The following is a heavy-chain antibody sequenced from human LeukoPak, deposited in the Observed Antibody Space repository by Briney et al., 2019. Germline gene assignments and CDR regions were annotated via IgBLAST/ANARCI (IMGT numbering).Heavy chain of an antibody. V-gene: IGHV3-30-3*01. CDR2: ISSDGGDK. CDR3: GRDFPYCSSECYSIEVDI. J-gene: IGHJ3*02. CDR1: IFTFSTYA. D-gene: IGHD2-21*01. Sequence: GSCLRVSCAASIFTFSTYAMHGGREASGEGVEWGAVISSDGGDKDYADSVKGPFTISRDNSKNTLYLQMKSLRAEPKVVYYCGRDFPYCSSECYSIEVDIWGQGTMVTVSS.